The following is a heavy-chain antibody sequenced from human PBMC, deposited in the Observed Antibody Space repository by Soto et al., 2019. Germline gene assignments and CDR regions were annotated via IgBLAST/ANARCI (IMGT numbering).Heavy chain of an antibody. J-gene: IGHJ3*02. CDR2: IHYSGAT. D-gene: IGHD3-22*01. CDR1: GDSISNDY. CDR3: ARDAYYYDNSGQEGHAFEI. V-gene: IGHV4-59*01. Sequence: SETLSLTCSVSGDSISNDYCIFTRHAPCKGLEWIGYIHYSGATNYNPSLAGRVLMSVDTSKNQFFLRLSSVTAADTAVYYCARDAYYYDNSGQEGHAFEIWGQGTMVTVSS.